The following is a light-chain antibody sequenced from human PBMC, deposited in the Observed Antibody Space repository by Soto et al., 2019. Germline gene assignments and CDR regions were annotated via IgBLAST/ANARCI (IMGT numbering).Light chain of an antibody. V-gene: IGKV1-39*01. Sequence: DIQMTQSPSSLSASVGDRVTITCRASQRISSYLHWYQQKPGKAPKLLIYAASTLQSGVPSRFSGSGSGTDFTLTISCLQSEDFATYYCQQYYSYPRTFGQGTRLEIK. CDR2: AAS. CDR3: QQYYSYPRT. CDR1: QRISSY. J-gene: IGKJ5*01.